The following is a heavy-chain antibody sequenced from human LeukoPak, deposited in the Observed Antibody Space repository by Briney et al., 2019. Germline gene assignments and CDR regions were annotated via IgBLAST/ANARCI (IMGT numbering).Heavy chain of an antibody. Sequence: GRSLRLSCVVSGFTFRTYAMHWVRQAPGKGLEWVAVVSYDGSNKYYADSVQGRFTISRDNSRNTLHLQMNSLRAEDTAVYYCAKVGDYGDYALDYWGQGTLVTVSS. D-gene: IGHD4-17*01. CDR3: AKVGDYGDYALDY. CDR1: GFTFRTYA. J-gene: IGHJ4*02. CDR2: VSYDGSNK. V-gene: IGHV3-30-3*01.